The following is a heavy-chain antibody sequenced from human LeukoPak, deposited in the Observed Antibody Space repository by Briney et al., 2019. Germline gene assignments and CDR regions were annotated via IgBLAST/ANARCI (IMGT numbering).Heavy chain of an antibody. CDR2: IKQGGSEK. CDR1: GFIFGSYW. D-gene: IGHD1-7*01. J-gene: IGHJ6*03. CDR3: AKDAAGTTYYYYYMDV. Sequence: GGSLRLSCAASGFIFGSYWMSWVRQAPGKGLEWVANIKQGGSEKYYVDSVKGRFTISRDNAKNSLYQQMNSLRAEDTAVYYCAKDAAGTTYYYYYMDVWGKGTTVTVSS. V-gene: IGHV3-7*01.